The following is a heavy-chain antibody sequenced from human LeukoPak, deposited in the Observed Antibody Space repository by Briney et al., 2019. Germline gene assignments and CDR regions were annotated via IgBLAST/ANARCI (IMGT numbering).Heavy chain of an antibody. CDR2: ISSSSSYI. J-gene: IGHJ5*02. CDR1: GFTFSSYS. Sequence: GGSLRLSCAASGFTFSSYSMNWVRQAPGKGLEWVSSISSSSSYIYYADSVRGRFTISRDNAKNSLYLQMNSLRAEDTAVYYCARDRGGLFDPWGQGTLVTVSS. CDR3: ARDRGGLFDP. D-gene: IGHD3-16*01. V-gene: IGHV3-21*01.